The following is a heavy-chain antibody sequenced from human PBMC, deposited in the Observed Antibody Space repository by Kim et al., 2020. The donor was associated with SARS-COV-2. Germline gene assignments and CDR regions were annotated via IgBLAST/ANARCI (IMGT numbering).Heavy chain of an antibody. CDR2: IKSKTDGGTT. Sequence: GGSLRLSCAASGFTFSNAWMSWVRQAPGKGLEWVGRIKSKTDGGTTDYAAPVKGRFTIPRDDSKNTLYLQMNSLKTEDTAVYYCTTEYYYDSSGYYDRRLYYYYGMDVWGQGTTVTVSS. D-gene: IGHD3-22*01. CDR3: TTEYYYDSSGYYDRRLYYYYGMDV. CDR1: GFTFSNAW. V-gene: IGHV3-15*01. J-gene: IGHJ6*02.